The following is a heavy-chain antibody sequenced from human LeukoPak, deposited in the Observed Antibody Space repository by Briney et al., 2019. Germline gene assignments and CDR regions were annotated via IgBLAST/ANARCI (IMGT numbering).Heavy chain of an antibody. J-gene: IGHJ4*02. Sequence: ASVKVSCKASGYIFTSYGISWVRQAPGQGLEWMGWISAYNGNTNYAQKFQGRVTMTTDTSTSTAYMELRSLGSDDTAVYYCARRSWFGELHSGVWYFDYWGQGTLVTVSS. CDR2: ISAYNGNT. V-gene: IGHV1-18*01. CDR1: GYIFTSYG. D-gene: IGHD3-10*01. CDR3: ARRSWFGELHSGVWYFDY.